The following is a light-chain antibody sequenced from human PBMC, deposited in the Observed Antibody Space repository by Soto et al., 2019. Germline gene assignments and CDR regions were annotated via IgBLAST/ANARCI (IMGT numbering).Light chain of an antibody. Sequence: QSVLTQPASVSGSPGQSITITCTGTSSDVGGYNYVSWYQQHPGKAPKVLISDVSNRPSGTSNRFSGSKSGNTASLTISGLQAEDEAAYYCSSYTSIDTWVFGTGTKVTVL. J-gene: IGLJ1*01. CDR3: SSYTSIDTWV. CDR2: DVS. CDR1: SSDVGGYNY. V-gene: IGLV2-14*03.